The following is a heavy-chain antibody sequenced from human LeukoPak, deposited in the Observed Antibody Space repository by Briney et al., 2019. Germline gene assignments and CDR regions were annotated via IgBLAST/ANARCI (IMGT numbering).Heavy chain of an antibody. J-gene: IGHJ5*02. CDR3: AKEGGYCSSGTCYPWWFDP. CDR1: GYTFTGYY. D-gene: IGHD2-15*01. CDR2: INPNSGGT. V-gene: IGHV1-2*02. Sequence: GASVKVSCKASGYTFTGYYVHWVRQAPGQGIEWMGWINPNSGGTNYAQKFQGRVTMTRDTSTSTAYLELSRLRSDDTAVYYCAKEGGYCSSGTCYPWWFDPWGQGTLVTVSS.